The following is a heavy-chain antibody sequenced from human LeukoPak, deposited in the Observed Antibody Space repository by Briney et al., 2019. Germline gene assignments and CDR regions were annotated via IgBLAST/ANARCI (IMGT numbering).Heavy chain of an antibody. J-gene: IGHJ4*02. CDR2: IIPISGTA. Sequence: SVKVSCKASGGTFSSYAISWVRQAPGQGLEWMGGIIPISGTANYAQKFQGRVTITADKSTSTAYMELSSLRSEDTAVYYCAKDLYMTTVTRALHYWGQGTLVTVSS. V-gene: IGHV1-69*06. CDR3: AKDLYMTTVTRALHY. D-gene: IGHD4-17*01. CDR1: GGTFSSYA.